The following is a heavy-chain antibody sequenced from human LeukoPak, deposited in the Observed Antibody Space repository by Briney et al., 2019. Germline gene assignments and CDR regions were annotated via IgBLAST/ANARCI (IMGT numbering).Heavy chain of an antibody. Sequence: SVKVSCKASGGTFSSYAISWVRQAPGQGLEWMGRIIPIFGIANYAQKFQGRVTITADKSTSTAYMELSSLRSEDTAVYYCAISRYSSSLEGMDVWGQGTKVTVSS. J-gene: IGHJ6*02. CDR1: GGTFSSYA. CDR3: AISRYSSSLEGMDV. V-gene: IGHV1-69*04. CDR2: IIPIFGIA. D-gene: IGHD6-6*01.